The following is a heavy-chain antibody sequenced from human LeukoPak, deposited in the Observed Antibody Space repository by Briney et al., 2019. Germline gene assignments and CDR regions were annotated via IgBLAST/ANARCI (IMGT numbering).Heavy chain of an antibody. D-gene: IGHD3-10*01. CDR3: ARTITMVRGVIGWFDP. CDR2: INPLTGST. V-gene: IGHV1-2*02. CDR1: GYTFTDYY. Sequence: ASVKVSCKASGYTFTDYYMHWVRQAPRQGLEWVGWINPLTGSTGYARKFQGRVTMTRDTSISTSYMELSRLRSDDTAVYYCARTITMVRGVIGWFDPWGQGTLVTVSS. J-gene: IGHJ5*02.